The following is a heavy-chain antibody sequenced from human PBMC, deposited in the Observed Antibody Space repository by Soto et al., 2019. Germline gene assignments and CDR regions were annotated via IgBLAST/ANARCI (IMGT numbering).Heavy chain of an antibody. CDR2: IIPVLGTT. CDR1: GDTFSSYT. CDR3: ARRRYCGYDCYHKHYYGMDV. D-gene: IGHD2-21*02. V-gene: IGHV1-69*08. Sequence: QVQLVQSGAEVKKPGSSVKVSCRASGDTFSSYTVNWVRQARGRGLEWLGRIIPVLGTTDYAQKFKGRVTITADKSTNIVYMELSSLRSEDRAVYYCARRRYCGYDCYHKHYYGMDVWGQGTTVTFAS. J-gene: IGHJ6*02.